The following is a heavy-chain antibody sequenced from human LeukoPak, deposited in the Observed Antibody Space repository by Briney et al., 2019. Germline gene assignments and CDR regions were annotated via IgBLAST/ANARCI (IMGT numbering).Heavy chain of an antibody. Sequence: ASAKVSCKASGYTFTSYDINWVRQATGQGLEWMGWMNPNSGNTGYAQKFQGRVTITRNTSISTAYMELSSLRSEDTAVYYCARALPYSMITFGGVIVSEFDYWGQGTLVTVSS. CDR3: ARALPYSMITFGGVIVSEFDY. V-gene: IGHV1-8*01. CDR1: GYTFTSYD. D-gene: IGHD3-16*02. J-gene: IGHJ4*02. CDR2: MNPNSGNT.